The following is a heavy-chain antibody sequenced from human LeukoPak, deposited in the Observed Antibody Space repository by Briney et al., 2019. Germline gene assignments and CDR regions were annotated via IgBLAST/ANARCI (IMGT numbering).Heavy chain of an antibody. CDR2: IWYDGSNK. CDR3: ASGGPYDSSGYYPLFDY. V-gene: IGHV3-33*08. D-gene: IGHD3-22*01. Sequence: PGRSLRLSCAASGFTFSSYGMHWVRQAPGKGLEWVAVIWYDGSNKYYADSVKGRFTISRDNSKNTLYLQMNSLRAEDTAVYYCASGGPYDSSGYYPLFDYWGQGTLVTVSS. J-gene: IGHJ4*02. CDR1: GFTFSSYG.